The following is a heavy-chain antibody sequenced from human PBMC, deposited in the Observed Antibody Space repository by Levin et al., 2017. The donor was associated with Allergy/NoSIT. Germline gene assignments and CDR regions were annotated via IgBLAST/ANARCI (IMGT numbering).Heavy chain of an antibody. J-gene: IGHJ5*02. Sequence: SETLSLTCAVYGGSFSGYYWSWIRQPPGKGLEWIGEINHSGSTNYNPSLKSRITISVDMSKNQFYLKLSSVTASDTAVYYCARAALGYCSGGSRDNWFDPWGQGTLVTVSS. CDR2: INHSGST. V-gene: IGHV4-34*01. CDR3: ARAALGYCSGGSRDNWFDP. D-gene: IGHD2-15*01. CDR1: GGSFSGYY.